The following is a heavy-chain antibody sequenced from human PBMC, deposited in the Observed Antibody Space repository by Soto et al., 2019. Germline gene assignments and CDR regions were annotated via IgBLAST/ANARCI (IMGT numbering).Heavy chain of an antibody. D-gene: IGHD2-15*01. CDR1: GYRTRIYA. CDR2: LVVGTGNT. CDR3: ATGAYCSGGSCSDYYYYYYGMDL. Sequence: TLSNTTSGYRTRIYAVQWVRQKHGQRLQWIGWLVVGTGNTNYAQKFQLRVTISSDRSTNTVSMELSSLTSEDTAVYYCATGAYCSGGSCSDYYYYYYGMDLWGQGTTVT. J-gene: IGHJ6*02. V-gene: IGHV1-58*01.